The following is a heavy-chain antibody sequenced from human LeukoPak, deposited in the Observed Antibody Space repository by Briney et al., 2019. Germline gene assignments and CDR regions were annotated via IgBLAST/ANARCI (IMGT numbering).Heavy chain of an antibody. CDR2: IYYTGTT. CDR3: ARGHGSGSLGSFDY. D-gene: IGHD6-19*01. V-gene: IGHV4-59*01. Sequence: SETLSLTCTVSGGSISSYYWSWIRQPPGKGLEWIGYIYYTGTTNYDPSLKSRVTISIDTSKNQFSLKVSFVTAADTAVYYCARGHGSGSLGSFDYWGQGTLVTVSS. J-gene: IGHJ4*02. CDR1: GGSISSYY.